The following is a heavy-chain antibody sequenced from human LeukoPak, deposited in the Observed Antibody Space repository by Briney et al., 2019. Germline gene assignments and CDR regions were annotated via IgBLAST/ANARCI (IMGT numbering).Heavy chain of an antibody. V-gene: IGHV1-8*01. CDR3: ARDRTYDFWSGYYTGENWFDP. Sequence: ASVKVSCKASGYTFTSYDINWVRQATGQGLEWMGWMNPNSGNTGYAQKSQGRVTMTRNTSISTAYMELSSLRSEDTAVYYCARDRTYDFWSGYYTGENWFDPWGQGTLVTVSS. D-gene: IGHD3-3*01. CDR2: MNPNSGNT. CDR1: GYTFTSYD. J-gene: IGHJ5*02.